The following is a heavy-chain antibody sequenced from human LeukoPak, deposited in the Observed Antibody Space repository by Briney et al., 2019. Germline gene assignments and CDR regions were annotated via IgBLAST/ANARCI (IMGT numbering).Heavy chain of an antibody. V-gene: IGHV4-34*01. CDR2: INHSGST. D-gene: IGHD5-24*01. J-gene: IGHJ4*02. Sequence: SETLSLTCAVYGGSFSGYYWSWIRQPPGKGLEWIGEINHSGSTNYNPSLKSRVTISVDTSKNQFSLKLSSVTAADTAVYYCARGLRDGFLDYWGQGTLVTVSS. CDR1: GGSFSGYY. CDR3: ARGLRDGFLDY.